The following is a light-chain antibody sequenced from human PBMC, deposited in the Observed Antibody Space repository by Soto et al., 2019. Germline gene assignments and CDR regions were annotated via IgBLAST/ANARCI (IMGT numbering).Light chain of an antibody. V-gene: IGKV3-20*01. CDR1: PSVTNY. CDR3: QQYGSSGT. CDR2: GAF. Sequence: EIVLTQSPATLSLSPGERATLSCRASPSVTNYLAWYQQKPGQPPRLLIYGAFNRAAGIPARFSGSGSGTDFTLTISRLEPEDFAVYYRQQYGSSGTFGQGTKVDIK. J-gene: IGKJ1*01.